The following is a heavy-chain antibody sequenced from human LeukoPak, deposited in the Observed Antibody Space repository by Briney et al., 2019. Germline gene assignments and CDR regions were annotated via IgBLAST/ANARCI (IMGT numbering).Heavy chain of an antibody. CDR3: TNGDPFDY. CDR2: IKSKTDGGTT. CDR1: GFTFSNAW. D-gene: IGHD4-17*01. Sequence: GGSLRLSCVVSGFTFSNAWMSWVRQAPGKGLEWDGRIKSKTDGGTTDYAAPVKGRFSISRDDSKNTLYLQMNSLKTEDTAVYYCTNGDPFDYWGQGTLVTVSS. V-gene: IGHV3-15*01. J-gene: IGHJ4*02.